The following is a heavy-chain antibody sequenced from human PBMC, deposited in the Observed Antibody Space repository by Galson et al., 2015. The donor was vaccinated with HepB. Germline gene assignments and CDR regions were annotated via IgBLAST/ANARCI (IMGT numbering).Heavy chain of an antibody. D-gene: IGHD3-10*01. Sequence: QSGAEVKKPGESLTISCKGSGYSFTTYWIGWVRQMPGKGLEWMGIIYPDDSDTRYSPSFRGQVTISADKSINTAYLQWSSLKASDTAMYYCVRSSRGSGISYYYYFGMDVWGQGTTVTVSS. J-gene: IGHJ6*02. CDR3: VRSSRGSGISYYYYFGMDV. CDR2: IYPDDSDT. V-gene: IGHV5-51*03. CDR1: GYSFTTYW.